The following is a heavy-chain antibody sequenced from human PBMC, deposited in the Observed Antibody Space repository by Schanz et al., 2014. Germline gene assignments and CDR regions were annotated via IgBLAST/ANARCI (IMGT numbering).Heavy chain of an antibody. CDR3: ARIGGSVFDY. CDR1: GFTFSSYA. CDR2: ISGRDGST. D-gene: IGHD3-10*01. Sequence: EVQLLESGGGLVQPGGSLRLSCAASGFTFSSYAMTWVRQAPGMGLEWVSAISGRDGSTYYADSVRGRFTISRDNSKNTLYLQMNSRRAEDTAVYYCARIGGSVFDYWAQGTLVTVSS. V-gene: IGHV3-23*01. J-gene: IGHJ4*02.